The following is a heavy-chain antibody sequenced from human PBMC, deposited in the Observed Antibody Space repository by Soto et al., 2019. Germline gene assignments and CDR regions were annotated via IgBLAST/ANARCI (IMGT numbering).Heavy chain of an antibody. CDR1: GFSLSTSGVG. V-gene: IGHV2-5*02. CDR2: IYWDDDK. J-gene: IGHJ5*02. D-gene: IGHD3-3*01. CDR3: ALSYVFWSGYINWFHP. Sequence: QITLKESGPTLVKPTQTLTLTCTFSGFSLSTSGVGVGWIRQPPGKALEWLALIYWDDDKRYSPSLKSRLTSTKDASKHQVVLTITNMDPVDTTTYYCALSYVFWSGYINWFHPWVQGTLVTVST.